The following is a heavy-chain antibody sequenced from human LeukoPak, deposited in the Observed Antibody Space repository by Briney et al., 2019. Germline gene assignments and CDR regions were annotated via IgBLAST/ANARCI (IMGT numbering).Heavy chain of an antibody. Sequence: SETLSLTCAVSGGSISSSNWWSWVRQPPGKGLEWIGEIYHSGSTYYNPSLKSRVTISVDTSKNQFSLKLSSVTAADTAVYYCARQIQYDYGGNSPRGDFDYWGQGTLVTVSS. CDR3: ARQIQYDYGGNSPRGDFDY. V-gene: IGHV4-4*02. D-gene: IGHD4-23*01. CDR2: IYHSGST. J-gene: IGHJ4*02. CDR1: GGSISSSNW.